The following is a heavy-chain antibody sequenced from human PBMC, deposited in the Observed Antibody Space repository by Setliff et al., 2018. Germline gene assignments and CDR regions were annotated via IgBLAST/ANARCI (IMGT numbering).Heavy chain of an antibody. CDR2: ISGSAQTT. CDR3: ARTPVEVIQLWLTPLDY. CDR1: GFTFSSYA. Sequence: GGSLRLSCAASGFTFSSYAITWVRQAPGKGLEWVSMISGSAQTTYYADSVKGRFTISRDNSKNTVYLEMSSLRAKDTAVYYCARTPVEVIQLWLTPLDYWGQGTLVTVSS. J-gene: IGHJ4*02. V-gene: IGHV3-23*01. D-gene: IGHD5-18*01.